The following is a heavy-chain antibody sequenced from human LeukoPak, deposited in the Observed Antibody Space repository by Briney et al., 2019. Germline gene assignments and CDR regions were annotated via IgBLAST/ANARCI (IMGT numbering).Heavy chain of an antibody. Sequence: QAGGSLRLSCAASGFTFSSYAMSWVRQAPGEGLEWVSGVSSSGGSTYHADSVKGRFTISRDNSKNTVHLQMNSLRPEDTAVYYCVLDPRVRFDYWGQGTLVTVSS. D-gene: IGHD1-1*01. J-gene: IGHJ4*02. CDR2: VSSSGGST. V-gene: IGHV3-23*01. CDR3: VLDPRVRFDY. CDR1: GFTFSSYA.